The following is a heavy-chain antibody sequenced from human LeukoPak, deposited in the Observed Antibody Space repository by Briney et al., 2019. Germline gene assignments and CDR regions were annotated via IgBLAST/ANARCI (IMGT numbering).Heavy chain of an antibody. CDR2: IYYSGST. CDR1: GGSISSHY. V-gene: IGHV4-59*11. D-gene: IGHD6-6*01. J-gene: IGHJ4*02. Sequence: SETLSLTCTVSGGSISSHYWSWIRQPPGKGLEWVGHIYYSGSTNYNPSLKSRVTISVDTSKNQFSLKLSSVTAADTAVYYCACLPYSSSSGALDYWGQGTLVTVSS. CDR3: ACLPYSSSSGALDY.